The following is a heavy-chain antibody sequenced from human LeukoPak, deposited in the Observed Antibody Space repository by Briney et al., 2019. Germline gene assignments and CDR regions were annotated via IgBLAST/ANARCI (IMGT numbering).Heavy chain of an antibody. V-gene: IGHV5-51*01. D-gene: IGHD6-13*01. Sequence: GESLKISCKGSGSSFTSYWIGWVRQMPGKGLEWMGIIYPGDSDTRYSPSFQGQVTISADKSISTAYLQWSSLKASDTAMYYCASAPSIAAAGMGYFDYWGQGTLVTVSS. J-gene: IGHJ4*02. CDR3: ASAPSIAAAGMGYFDY. CDR1: GSSFTSYW. CDR2: IYPGDSDT.